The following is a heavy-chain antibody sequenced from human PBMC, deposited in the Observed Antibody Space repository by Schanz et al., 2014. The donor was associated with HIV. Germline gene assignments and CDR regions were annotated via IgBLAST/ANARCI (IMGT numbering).Heavy chain of an antibody. CDR1: GFPFSSYA. Sequence: VQLVESGGGVVQPGRSLRLSCVASGFPFSSYAMSWVRQAPGKGLQWVSSITGSGGTIYYTDSVKGRFTISRDNSKNTLFLQMNNLRAEDTAIYYCAKEFGTPGDFWGQGTLVSVSS. J-gene: IGHJ4*02. CDR2: ITGSGGTI. D-gene: IGHD3-16*01. CDR3: AKEFGTPGDF. V-gene: IGHV3-23*04.